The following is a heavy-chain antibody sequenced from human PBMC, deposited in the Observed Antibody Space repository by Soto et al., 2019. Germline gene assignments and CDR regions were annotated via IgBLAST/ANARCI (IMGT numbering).Heavy chain of an antibody. CDR1: GYSFTSHY. CDR3: ARVGTYYDILTGYTPSAYYYGMDV. Sequence: ASVKVSCKAIGYSFTSHYMHWVRQAPGQGLEWMGTINAGNGNTKYSQKFQGRVTITRDASASTAYMELSSLRSEDTAVYYCARVGTYYDILTGYTPSAYYYGMDVWGQGTTVTVSS. V-gene: IGHV1-3*01. CDR2: INAGNGNT. D-gene: IGHD3-9*01. J-gene: IGHJ6*02.